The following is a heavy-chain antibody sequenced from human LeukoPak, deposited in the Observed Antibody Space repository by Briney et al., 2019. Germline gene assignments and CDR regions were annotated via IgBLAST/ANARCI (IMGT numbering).Heavy chain of an antibody. CDR3: ARDRWFDP. J-gene: IGHJ5*02. CDR2: IYYSGST. V-gene: IGHV4-59*01. CDR1: GGSLSTYY. Sequence: SETLSLTCTVSGGSLSTYYWSRIREPPGKGLEWIGYIYYSGSTNYNPSLKSRVTISVDTSKKQFSLKLRSVTAADTAVYYCARDRWFDPWGQGTLVTVSS.